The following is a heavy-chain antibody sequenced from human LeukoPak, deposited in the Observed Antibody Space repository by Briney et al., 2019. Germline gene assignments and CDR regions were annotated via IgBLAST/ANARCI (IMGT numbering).Heavy chain of an antibody. D-gene: IGHD2-2*01. Sequence: PGRSLRLSCAASGFTFSSYGMHWVRQAPGKGLEWVAVISYDGSNKYYADSVKGRFTISRDNSKNTEYLQMNSLRAEDTAVYYCAKDIVVVPAPVGYFDLWGRGTLVTVSS. CDR3: AKDIVVVPAPVGYFDL. J-gene: IGHJ2*01. CDR2: ISYDGSNK. V-gene: IGHV3-33*05. CDR1: GFTFSSYG.